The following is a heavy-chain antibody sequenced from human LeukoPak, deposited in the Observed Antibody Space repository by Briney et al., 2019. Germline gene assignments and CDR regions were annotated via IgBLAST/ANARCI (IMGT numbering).Heavy chain of an antibody. V-gene: IGHV3-21*01. CDR3: ARNLSSPIAVAGSDY. J-gene: IGHJ4*02. CDR1: GFTFSDSD. CDR2: ITPGATYI. Sequence: PGGSLRLSCAASGFTFSDSDMEWVRQAPGKGLEWLSSITPGATYIYYADSVRGRFTVSRDDAKNSLYLQMNSLTAEDTALYYCARNLSSPIAVAGSDYWGQGTLVTVSS. D-gene: IGHD6-19*01.